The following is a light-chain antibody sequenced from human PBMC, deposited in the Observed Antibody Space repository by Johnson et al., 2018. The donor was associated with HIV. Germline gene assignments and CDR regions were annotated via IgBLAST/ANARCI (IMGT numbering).Light chain of an antibody. Sequence: QSVLTQSPSVSAAPGQKVTISCSGSSSNIGNNYVSWYQQLPGTAPKLLIYENNKRPSGIPDRFSGSKSGTSATLGITGLQTGAEADYYCGTWDSSLSAYVFGTGTKVTGL. CDR3: GTWDSSLSAYV. CDR2: ENN. J-gene: IGLJ1*01. V-gene: IGLV1-51*02. CDR1: SSNIGNNY.